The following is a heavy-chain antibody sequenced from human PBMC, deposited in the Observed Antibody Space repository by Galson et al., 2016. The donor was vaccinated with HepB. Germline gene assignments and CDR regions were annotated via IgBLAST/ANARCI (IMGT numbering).Heavy chain of an antibody. CDR1: GDSVSSNSVA. V-gene: IGHV6-1*01. CDR3: ARGIWNSFDV. Sequence: CAISGDSVSSNSVAWNWIRQSPSRGLVWLGRTYKNYATSVKSRITINSDTSKNQFSLHLNSVTPDDTAVYYCARGIWNSFDVWGQGTVVTVSS. D-gene: IGHD2-15*01. J-gene: IGHJ3*01. CDR2: TYK.